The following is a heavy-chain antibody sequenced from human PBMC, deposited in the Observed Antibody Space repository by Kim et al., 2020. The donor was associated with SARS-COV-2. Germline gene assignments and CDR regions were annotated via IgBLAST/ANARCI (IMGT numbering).Heavy chain of an antibody. CDR1: GGSTSSSNHY. D-gene: IGHD6-13*01. Sequence: SETLSLTCTVSGGSTSSSNHYWGWIRQPPGKGPEWIGSIFHSGSAYYNPSLKSRVTISVDTSKNQFSLKLTSVTAADTAVYYCATEGGSWGYLDYWGQGALVTDSS. V-gene: IGHV4-39*01. J-gene: IGHJ4*02. CDR2: IFHSGSA. CDR3: ATEGGSWGYLDY.